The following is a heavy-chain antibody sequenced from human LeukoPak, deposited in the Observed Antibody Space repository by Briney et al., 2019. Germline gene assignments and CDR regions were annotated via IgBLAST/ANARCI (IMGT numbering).Heavy chain of an antibody. Sequence: SETLSLTCTVSGGSISSYYWSWLRQSPGKGLEWIGHIYYSGSTNYNPSLKNRVTISIDTSKNQFSLKLSSVTAADTAVYYCASLGYCSSITCSDYWGQGTLVTVSS. CDR2: IYYSGST. CDR1: GGSISSYY. CDR3: ASLGYCSSITCSDY. V-gene: IGHV4-59*01. J-gene: IGHJ4*02. D-gene: IGHD2-2*01.